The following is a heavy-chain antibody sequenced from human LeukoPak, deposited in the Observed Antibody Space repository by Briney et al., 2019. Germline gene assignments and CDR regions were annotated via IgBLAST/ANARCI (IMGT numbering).Heavy chain of an antibody. D-gene: IGHD3-10*01. V-gene: IGHV4-34*01. CDR2: INHSGST. CDR3: ARGRAMVRGKDWFDP. CDR1: GGSFSGYY. J-gene: IGHJ5*02. Sequence: PSEALSLTCVDYGGSFSGYYWCWIRERPGKGLEWIGEINHSGSTNYNPSIKSRVTISVDTSMNQFSLKLSSVTAADTAVYYCARGRAMVRGKDWFDPWGQGTLVTVSS.